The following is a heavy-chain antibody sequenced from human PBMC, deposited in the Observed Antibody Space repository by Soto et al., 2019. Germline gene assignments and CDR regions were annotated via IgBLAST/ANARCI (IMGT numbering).Heavy chain of an antibody. D-gene: IGHD3-10*01. V-gene: IGHV3-33*01. Sequence: QVQLVESGGGVVQPGRSLRLSCAASGFTFSSYGMYWVRQAPGKGLEWVAVIWYDGGIKYYADSVKGRFTISRDNSKNTLSLEMNSLRADVTAVYFCVRPSSKVRGIIPAFDIWGQGTVVTVSS. CDR3: VRPSSKVRGIIPAFDI. J-gene: IGHJ3*02. CDR2: IWYDGGIK. CDR1: GFTFSSYG.